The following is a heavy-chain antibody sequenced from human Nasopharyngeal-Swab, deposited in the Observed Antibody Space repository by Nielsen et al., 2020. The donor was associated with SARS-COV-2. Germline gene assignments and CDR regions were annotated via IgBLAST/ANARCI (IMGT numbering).Heavy chain of an antibody. CDR3: ARGAPSSYWFDP. CDR1: GGSFSNYY. J-gene: IGHJ5*02. CDR2: FKYGGSS. V-gene: IGHV4-34*01. Sequence: GSLRLSCAVFGGSFSNYYWTWIRQPPGKELEWIGEFKYGGSSNYNPSLKSRVTMSLDTSKNQFSLELSSVTAADTAVYYCARGAPSSYWFDPCGQGTLVTVSS.